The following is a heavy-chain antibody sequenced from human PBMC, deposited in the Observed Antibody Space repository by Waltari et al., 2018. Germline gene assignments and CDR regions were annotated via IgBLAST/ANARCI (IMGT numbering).Heavy chain of an antibody. D-gene: IGHD4-17*01. CDR2: IYHSGST. CDR3: ARDLSEGDYEAPGYYMDV. CDR1: GYSISSGYY. V-gene: IGHV4-38-2*02. Sequence: QVQLQESGPGLVKPSETLSLTCAVSGYSISSGYYWGWIRQPPGTGLEWIGSIYHSGSTYYNPSLKSRVTISVDTSKNQFSLKLSSVTAADTAVYYCARDLSEGDYEAPGYYMDVWGKGTTVTVSS. J-gene: IGHJ6*03.